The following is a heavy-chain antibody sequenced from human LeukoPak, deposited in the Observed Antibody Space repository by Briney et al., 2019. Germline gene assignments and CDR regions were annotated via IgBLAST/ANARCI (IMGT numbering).Heavy chain of an antibody. D-gene: IGHD3-10*01. Sequence: GGSLRLSCAASGFTFSSYWMSWVRQAPGKGLEWVANIKQDGSEKYYVDSVKGRFTISRDNAKNSLYLQMNSLRAEDTAVYYCARDEGLLWFGEYCDYWGQGTLVTVSS. CDR2: IKQDGSEK. V-gene: IGHV3-7*01. CDR3: ARDEGLLWFGEYCDY. CDR1: GFTFSSYW. J-gene: IGHJ4*02.